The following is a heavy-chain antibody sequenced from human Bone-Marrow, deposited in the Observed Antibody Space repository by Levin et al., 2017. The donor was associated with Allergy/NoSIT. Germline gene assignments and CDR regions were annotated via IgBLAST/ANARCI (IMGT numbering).Heavy chain of an antibody. D-gene: IGHD6-13*01. CDR1: GGSVSSGSYY. CDR2: IYYSGST. J-gene: IGHJ4*02. V-gene: IGHV4-61*01. CDR3: ARVGIAAAGQDY. Sequence: SQTLSLTCTVSGGSVSSGSYYWSWIRQPPGKGLEWIGYIYYSGSTNYNPSLKSRVTISVDTSKNQFSLKLSSVTAADTAVYYCARVGIAAAGQDYWGQGTLVTVSS.